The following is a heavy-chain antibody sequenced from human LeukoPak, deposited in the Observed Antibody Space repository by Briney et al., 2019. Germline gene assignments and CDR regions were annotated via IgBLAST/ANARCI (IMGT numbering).Heavy chain of an antibody. CDR3: AKDSGYSSSWYNWFDP. Sequence: GGSLRLSCAASGFTFDDYAMHWVRHAPGKGLEWVSGISWNSGSIGYADSVKGRFTISRDNAKNSLYLQMNSLRAEDTALYYCAKDSGYSSSWYNWFDPWGQGTLVTVSS. CDR2: ISWNSGSI. J-gene: IGHJ5*02. V-gene: IGHV3-9*01. CDR1: GFTFDDYA. D-gene: IGHD6-13*01.